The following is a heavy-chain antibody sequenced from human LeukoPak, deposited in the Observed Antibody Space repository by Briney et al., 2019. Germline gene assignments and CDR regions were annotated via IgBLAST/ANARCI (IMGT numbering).Heavy chain of an antibody. J-gene: IGHJ4*02. CDR3: ARGPSVFGMFAFQSFFDY. CDR2: ISDDSGN. D-gene: IGHD3-10*02. CDR1: GYTFTSYG. Sequence: GASVKVSCKASGYTFTSYGISWVRQAPGQGLEWMGWISDDSGNKYAQKFQDRVTMTTDSSTRTIYMDLRSLTSDDTAVYYCARGPSVFGMFAFQSFFDYWGQGTLVTVSS. V-gene: IGHV1-18*01.